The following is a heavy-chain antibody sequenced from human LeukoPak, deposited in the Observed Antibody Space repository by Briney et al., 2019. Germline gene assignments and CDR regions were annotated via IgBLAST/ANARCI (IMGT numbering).Heavy chain of an antibody. J-gene: IGHJ6*03. D-gene: IGHD6-13*01. V-gene: IGHV1-18*01. Sequence: ASVKVSCKASGYTFTSYGSSWVRQAPGQGLEWMGWISAYNGNTSYTQKLQGRVTMTTDTSTSTAYMELRSLRSDDTAVYYCARSVGKQQLVPRDYYYYYMDVWGKGTTVTVSS. CDR3: ARSVGKQQLVPRDYYYYYMDV. CDR1: GYTFTSYG. CDR2: ISAYNGNT.